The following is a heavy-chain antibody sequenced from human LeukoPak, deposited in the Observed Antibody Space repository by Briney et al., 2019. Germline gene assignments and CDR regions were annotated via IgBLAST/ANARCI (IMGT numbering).Heavy chain of an antibody. V-gene: IGHV3-21*01. CDR1: GFTFSSYS. Sequence: GGSLRLSCAASGFTFSSYSMNWVRQAPGKGLEWVSSISSSSYIYYADSVKGRFTISRDNAKNSLYLQMNSLRAEDTAVYYCARDLMEYQLLYWFGPWGQGTLVTVSS. D-gene: IGHD2-2*01. CDR2: ISSSSYI. CDR3: ARDLMEYQLLYWFGP. J-gene: IGHJ5*02.